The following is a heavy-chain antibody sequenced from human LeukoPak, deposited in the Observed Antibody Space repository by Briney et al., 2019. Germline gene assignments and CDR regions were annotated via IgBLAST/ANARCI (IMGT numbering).Heavy chain of an antibody. CDR3: ARALPEKYCSSTSCIIDY. J-gene: IGHJ4*02. V-gene: IGHV1-8*02. Sequence: ASVKVSCRASGYTFTSYDINWVRQATGQGLEWMGWMNPNSGNTGYAQKFQGRVTMTRNTSISTAYMELSSLRSEDTAVYYCARALPEKYCSSTSCIIDYWGQGTLVTVSS. CDR2: MNPNSGNT. D-gene: IGHD2-2*01. CDR1: GYTFTSYD.